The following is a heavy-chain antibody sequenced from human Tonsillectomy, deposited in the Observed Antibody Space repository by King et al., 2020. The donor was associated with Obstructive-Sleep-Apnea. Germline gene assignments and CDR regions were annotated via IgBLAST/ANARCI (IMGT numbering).Heavy chain of an antibody. CDR1: GFSFSSYW. Sequence: VQLVESGGGLVQPGGSLRLSCAASGFSFSSYWMSWVRQAPGKGLEWGANIKQDGSEKYYVDSVKGRFTISRDNAKDSLCLQLNSLRAEDTAVYYCARDQGDFVYWGQGTLVTVSS. CDR2: IKQDGSEK. V-gene: IGHV3-7*01. CDR3: ARDQGDFVY. J-gene: IGHJ4*02.